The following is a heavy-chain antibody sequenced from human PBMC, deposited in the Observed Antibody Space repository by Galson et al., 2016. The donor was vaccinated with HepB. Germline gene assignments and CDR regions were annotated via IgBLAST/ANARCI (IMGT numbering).Heavy chain of an antibody. CDR2: IHSDGSTT. Sequence: SLRLSCAASGFIFSNYWMHWVRQAPGKGLVWVSRIHSDGSTTSYADSAKGRFTVSRDNAKNTLYMQMNSLRAEDTAVYYCARESPTTAGAFDIWGQGTMVTVPS. J-gene: IGHJ3*02. V-gene: IGHV3-74*01. CDR3: ARESPTTAGAFDI. CDR1: GFIFSNYW. D-gene: IGHD4-17*01.